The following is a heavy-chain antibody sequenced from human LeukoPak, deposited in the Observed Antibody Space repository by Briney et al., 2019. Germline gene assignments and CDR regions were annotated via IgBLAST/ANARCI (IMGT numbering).Heavy chain of an antibody. CDR2: IYYSVST. Sequence: SETLSLTCTVSGASISSYYWSWIRQPPGKGLEWIGYIYYSVSTTYNPSLKSRVTMSVDTSKNQFSLKLSSVTAADTAVYYCARDFSYYDSSGYYFVAAFDIWGQGTMVTVSS. J-gene: IGHJ3*02. CDR3: ARDFSYYDSSGYYFVAAFDI. D-gene: IGHD3-22*01. V-gene: IGHV4-59*01. CDR1: GASISSYY.